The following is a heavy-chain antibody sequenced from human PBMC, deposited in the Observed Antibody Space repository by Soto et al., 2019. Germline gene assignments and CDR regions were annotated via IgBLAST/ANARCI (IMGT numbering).Heavy chain of an antibody. CDR1: GFTFTSFA. J-gene: IGHJ6*02. CDR2: ISGSGDDT. V-gene: IGHV3-23*01. Sequence: EVQLLESGGGLIQPGGSLRLSCVASGFTFTSFAMTWVRQAPGTGLEWVAGISGSGDDTYYAPSVKGRFSISRDNSKNTEYLQMNGLRAEDTALDFCANSVGEHNRNSYGMGVWGPGTTVAVSS. CDR3: ANSVGEHNRNSYGMGV. D-gene: IGHD3-10*01.